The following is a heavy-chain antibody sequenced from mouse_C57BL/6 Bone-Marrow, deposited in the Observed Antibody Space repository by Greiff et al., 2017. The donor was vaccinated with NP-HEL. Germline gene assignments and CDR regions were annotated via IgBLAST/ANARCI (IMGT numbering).Heavy chain of an antibody. V-gene: IGHV5-15*04. CDR2: ISNLAYSI. CDR1: GFTFSDYG. Sequence: EVKLVESGGGLVQPGGSLKLSCAASGFTFSDYGMAWVRQAPRKGPEWVAFISNLAYSIYYADTVTGRFTISRENAKNTLYLEMSSLSSEDTAMYYCARIYYYGSSYYFDYWGQGTTLTVSS. CDR3: ARIYYYGSSYYFDY. J-gene: IGHJ2*01. D-gene: IGHD1-1*01.